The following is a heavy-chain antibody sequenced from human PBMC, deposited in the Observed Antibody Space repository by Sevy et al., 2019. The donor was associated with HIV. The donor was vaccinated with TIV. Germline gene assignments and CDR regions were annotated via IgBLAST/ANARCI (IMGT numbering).Heavy chain of an antibody. CDR2: IRNDETNK. D-gene: IGHD2-2*01. J-gene: IGHJ6*02. V-gene: IGHV3-30*02. CDR3: ARCRRCSGANCYGGYYYSMDV. CDR1: GFSVNAYD. Sequence: GGSLRLSCAASGFSVNAYDMQWVRQAPGKGLEWVSFIRNDETNKFYADSVKGRLTMSRDNSNNTMYLQLSNLRTEDTAVYYCARCRRCSGANCYGGYYYSMDVWGQGTTVTVSS.